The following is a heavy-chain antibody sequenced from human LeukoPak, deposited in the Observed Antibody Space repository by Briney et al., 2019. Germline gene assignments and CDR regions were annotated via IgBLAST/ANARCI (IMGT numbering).Heavy chain of an antibody. D-gene: IGHD5-12*01. J-gene: IGHJ4*02. Sequence: GGSLRLSCAASGFSFRNYGFHWVRQAPGKGPDLVSAISYDGKNIHYADSVKGRFTISRDNSRNRVYLQMNSLRVEDTAVYYCAKSYSRESGYDFFFHYWGQGTRVTVSS. CDR3: AKSYSRESGYDFFFHY. CDR1: GFSFRNYG. V-gene: IGHV3-33*06. CDR2: ISYDGKNI.